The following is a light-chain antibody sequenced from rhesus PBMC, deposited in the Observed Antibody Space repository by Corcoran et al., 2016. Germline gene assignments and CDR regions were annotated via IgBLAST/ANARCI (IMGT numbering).Light chain of an antibody. Sequence: QVILTQSPATPSLSPGERATLSCRASQSVGSSLAWYQQKTGRALRLLIYGASSRATCTPDRFSGSGSWTDFTLTIHSLEPEDFSVYYCPNYSSSPYSFGQETKVEIK. J-gene: IGKJ2*01. CDR3: PNYSSSPYS. V-gene: IGKV3-53*01. CDR2: GAS. CDR1: QSVGSS.